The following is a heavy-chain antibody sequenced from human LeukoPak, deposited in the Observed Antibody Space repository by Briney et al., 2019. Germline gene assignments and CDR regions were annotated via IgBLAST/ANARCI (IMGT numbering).Heavy chain of an antibody. J-gene: IGHJ4*02. CDR1: GGSISSYY. CDR3: ARSPVAGTGIWYFDY. V-gene: IGHV4-59*12. D-gene: IGHD6-19*01. Sequence: SSETLSLTCTVSGGSISSYYWSWIRQPPGKGLEYIGYIYYSGSTNYNPSLKSRVTISVDTSKNQLSLKLSSLTAADTALYYCARSPVAGTGIWYFDYWGQGTLVTVSS. CDR2: IYYSGST.